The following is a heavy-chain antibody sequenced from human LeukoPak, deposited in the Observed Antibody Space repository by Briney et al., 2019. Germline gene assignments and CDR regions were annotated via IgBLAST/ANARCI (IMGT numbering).Heavy chain of an antibody. CDR3: ARRGSSYYYYMDV. J-gene: IGHJ6*03. D-gene: IGHD6-13*01. Sequence: KPSETLSLTCSVSGDSISSYYWSWLRQPPGKGLEGFGYIYTSGSTNYNPSLKSRVTISVDTTKNQFSLKLSSVTAADTAVYYCARRGSSYYYYMDVWGKGTTVTVSS. V-gene: IGHV4-4*09. CDR1: GDSISSYY. CDR2: IYTSGST.